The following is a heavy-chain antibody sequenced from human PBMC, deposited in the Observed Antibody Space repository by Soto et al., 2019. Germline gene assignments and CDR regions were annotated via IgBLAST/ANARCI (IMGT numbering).Heavy chain of an antibody. J-gene: IGHJ3*02. CDR1: GGTIRNYF. CDR3: VRDVASPGISGSWGAFDM. Sequence: SETLSLTCTVSGGTIRNYFWTWIRQPAGKGLEWIGRIYSSGNTVYNASLKSRVTMSIDMSKNQFSLKLSSMTAADTAVYYCVRDVASPGISGSWGAFDMWGQGTVVTVPS. CDR2: IYSSGNT. V-gene: IGHV4-4*07. D-gene: IGHD1-20*01.